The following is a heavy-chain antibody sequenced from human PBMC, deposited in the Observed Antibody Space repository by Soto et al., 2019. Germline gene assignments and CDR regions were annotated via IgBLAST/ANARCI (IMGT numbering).Heavy chain of an antibody. CDR3: AKWQQLQ. D-gene: IGHD6-13*01. V-gene: IGHV3-30-3*01. Sequence: GGSLRLSCAASGFTFSSYAMHWVRQAPGKGLEWVAVISYDGSNKYYADSVKGRFTISRDDARNTLYLQMNNLKAEDTAVYYCAKWQQLQWGQGTLVTVSS. CDR1: GFTFSSYA. J-gene: IGHJ4*02. CDR2: ISYDGSNK.